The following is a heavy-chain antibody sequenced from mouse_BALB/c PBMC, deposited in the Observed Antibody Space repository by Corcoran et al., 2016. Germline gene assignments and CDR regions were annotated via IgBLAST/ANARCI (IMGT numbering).Heavy chain of an antibody. V-gene: IGHV9-1*02. CDR3: ARAPLAYYAMDY. J-gene: IGHJ4*01. CDR1: GYTFTNYG. Sequence: QIQLVQSGPELKKPGETVKISCKASGYTFTNYGMNWVKQSPGKGLKWMGWINTYTGEPTYADDFKGRFAFSFETSASTAYLQINNPKNEDMATYFCARAPLAYYAMDYWGQGTSVTVSS. CDR2: INTYTGEP.